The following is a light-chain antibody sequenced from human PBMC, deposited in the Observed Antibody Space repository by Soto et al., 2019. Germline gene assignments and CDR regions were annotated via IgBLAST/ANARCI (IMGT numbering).Light chain of an antibody. Sequence: EIVLTQSPGTLSLSPGERATLSCRASQSVNSRYLAWYQQKPGQAPNLLIYGTSSRASGIPDRFSGRGSGTDFTLTISRLEPEYFAVYYCQQYVSSSLTFGGGTKVDIK. CDR2: GTS. J-gene: IGKJ4*01. CDR3: QQYVSSSLT. V-gene: IGKV3-20*01. CDR1: QSVNSRY.